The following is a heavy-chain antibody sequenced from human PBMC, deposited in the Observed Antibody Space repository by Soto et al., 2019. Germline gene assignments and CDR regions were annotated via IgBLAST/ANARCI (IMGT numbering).Heavy chain of an antibody. V-gene: IGHV3-30-3*01. CDR3: AREDGSGWYPADY. CDR2: ISYDGSNK. Sequence: QVQLVESGGGVVQPGRSLRLSCAASGFTFSSYAMHWVRQAPGKGREWVAVISYDGSNKYYADSVKGRFTISRDNSKNTLYLQMNSLSAEDTAVYYGAREDGSGWYPADYWGQGTLVTVSS. CDR1: GFTFSSYA. J-gene: IGHJ4*02. D-gene: IGHD6-19*01.